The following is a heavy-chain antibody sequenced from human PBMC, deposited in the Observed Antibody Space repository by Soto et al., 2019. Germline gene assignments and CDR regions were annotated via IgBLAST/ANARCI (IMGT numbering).Heavy chain of an antibody. CDR3: ARAVLPATAPFDY. CDR2: IYYSGST. V-gene: IGHV4-59*01. D-gene: IGHD2-2*01. Sequence: QVQLQESGPRLVKPSETQSLTCIVSGGSISNYYWSWIQQPPGKGLEWIGYIYYSGSTNYNPSLQSRVTISVDTSKNQFSLKLSSVTAADTAVCYCARAVLPATAPFDYWGQGTLVTVSS. J-gene: IGHJ4*02. CDR1: GGSISNYY.